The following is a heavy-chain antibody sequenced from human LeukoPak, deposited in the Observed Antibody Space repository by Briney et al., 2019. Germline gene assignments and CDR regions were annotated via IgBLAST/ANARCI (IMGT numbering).Heavy chain of an antibody. J-gene: IGHJ6*02. CDR2: IYSGGST. V-gene: IGHV3-53*05. D-gene: IGHD2-2*01. CDR1: GFTVSSNY. CDR3: ARAGEPYPGWYIVVVPAATYGMDV. Sequence: GGSLRLSCAASGFTVSSNYMSWVRQAPGKGLEWVSVIYSGGSTYYADSVKGRFTISRDNSKNTLYLQMNSLRAEDTAVYYCARAGEPYPGWYIVVVPAATYGMDVWGQGTTVTVSS.